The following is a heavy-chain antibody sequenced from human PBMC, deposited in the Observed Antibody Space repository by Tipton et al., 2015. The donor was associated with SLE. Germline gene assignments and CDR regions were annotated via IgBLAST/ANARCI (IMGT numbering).Heavy chain of an antibody. CDR2: INHSGST. V-gene: IGHV4-34*01. D-gene: IGHD3-10*01. CDR3: ATPGPQRAFDI. Sequence: LRLSCAVYGGSFSGYCWSWIRQPPGKGLEWIGEINHSGSTNYNPSLKSRVTISVDTSKNQFSLKLSSVTAADTAVYYCATPGPQRAFDIWGQGTMVTVSS. CDR1: GGSFSGYC. J-gene: IGHJ3*02.